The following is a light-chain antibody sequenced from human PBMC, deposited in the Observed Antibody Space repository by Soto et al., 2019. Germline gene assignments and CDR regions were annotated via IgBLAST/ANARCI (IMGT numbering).Light chain of an antibody. J-gene: IGKJ4*01. CDR1: QSISSW. V-gene: IGKV1-5*01. Sequence: DIQMTQSPSTLSASVGDRVTITCRARQSISSWLAWYQQKPGKAPKLLIYEASSLESGVPSRFSGSGSDTEFTLTINNLQPEDFATYHCQQYNRYSLTFGGGTKVEIK. CDR2: EAS. CDR3: QQYNRYSLT.